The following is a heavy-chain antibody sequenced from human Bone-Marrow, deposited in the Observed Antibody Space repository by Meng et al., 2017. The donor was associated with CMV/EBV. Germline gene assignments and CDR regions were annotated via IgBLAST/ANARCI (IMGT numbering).Heavy chain of an antibody. CDR1: GFTFSDYS. J-gene: IGHJ4*02. D-gene: IGHD6-6*01. Sequence: GGSLRLSCVASGFTFSDYSMSWIRQAPGKGLEWLSYLSSSGSTMYYADSVKGRFTISRDNAMNSLSLQMNSLRAEDTAIYYCARFSSSSRRYFDYWGQGTLVTVSS. CDR3: ARFSSSSRRYFDY. V-gene: IGHV3-11*01. CDR2: LSSSGSTM.